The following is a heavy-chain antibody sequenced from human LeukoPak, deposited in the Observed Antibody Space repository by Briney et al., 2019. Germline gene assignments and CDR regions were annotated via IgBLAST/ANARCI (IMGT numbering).Heavy chain of an antibody. CDR1: GFTFRNSA. CDR2: FTGGDGSA. J-gene: IGHJ4*02. D-gene: IGHD2-2*01. Sequence: GSLRLSCAASGFTFRNSAMSWVRQAPGKGLEWVSTFTGGDGSAYYADSVEGRFTISRDNAKSSLYLQMNDLRAEDTAVYYCVRHGDTDSCLANWGQGTLVTVSS. CDR3: VRHGDTDSCLAN. V-gene: IGHV3-23*01.